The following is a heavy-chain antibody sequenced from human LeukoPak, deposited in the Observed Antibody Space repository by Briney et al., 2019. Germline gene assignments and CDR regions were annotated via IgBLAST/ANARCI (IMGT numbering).Heavy chain of an antibody. D-gene: IGHD6-19*01. CDR1: GGSFSSYY. CDR2: IYTSGST. Sequence: SETLSLTCAVYGGSFSSYYWSWIRQPAGKGLEWIGRIYTSGSTNYNPSLKSRVTMSVDTSKNQFSLKLSSVTAADTAVYYCARVYSSGWLFDYWGQGTLVTVSS. V-gene: IGHV4-59*10. J-gene: IGHJ4*02. CDR3: ARVYSSGWLFDY.